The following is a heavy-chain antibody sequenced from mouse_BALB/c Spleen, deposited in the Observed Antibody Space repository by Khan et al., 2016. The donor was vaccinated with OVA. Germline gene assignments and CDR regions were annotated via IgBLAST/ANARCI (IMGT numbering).Heavy chain of an antibody. V-gene: IGHV1S136*01. CDR2: IYPYNDDT. D-gene: IGHD2-14*01. J-gene: IGHJ2*01. CDR1: GYTFTSYV. CDR3: TKNYRSAGYFEY. Sequence: EVQLQESGPELVKPGASVKMSCKASGYTFTSYVIHWVKQKPGQGLEWIGYIYPYNDDTKYNEKFKGKATLTSDKSSSTAYMELNSLTSEDSAVYFCTKNYRSAGYFEYWGQGTTLTVSS.